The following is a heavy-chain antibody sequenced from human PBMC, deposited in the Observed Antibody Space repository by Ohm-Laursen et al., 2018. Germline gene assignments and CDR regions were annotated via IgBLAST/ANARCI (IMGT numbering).Heavy chain of an antibody. D-gene: IGHD6-13*01. V-gene: IGHV3-9*01. CDR2: INWNSGST. J-gene: IGHJ4*02. CDR3: AKDAGGRTQQVAEKGIDV. CDR1: GFTFEDYG. Sequence: SLRLSCAASGFTFEDYGLHWVRQASGKGLEWVSSINWNSGSTGYADSVEGRFTVSRDNSRNSLFLQMNSLIPEDTALYYCAKDAGGRTQQVAEKGIDVWGQGTLVTVST.